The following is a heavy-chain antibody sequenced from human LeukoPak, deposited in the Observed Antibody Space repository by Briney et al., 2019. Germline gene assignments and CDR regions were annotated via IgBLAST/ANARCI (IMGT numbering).Heavy chain of an antibody. V-gene: IGHV3-21*01. Sequence: GGSLRLSCAASGFTFSSYSMNWVRQAPGKGLEWVSSISSSSSYIYYADSVKGRFTISRDNAKNSLYLQMNSLRAEDTAVYYCARTYYDILTGWDAFDIWGQGTMVTVSS. CDR3: ARTYYDILTGWDAFDI. CDR1: GFTFSSYS. D-gene: IGHD3-9*01. J-gene: IGHJ3*02. CDR2: ISSSSSYI.